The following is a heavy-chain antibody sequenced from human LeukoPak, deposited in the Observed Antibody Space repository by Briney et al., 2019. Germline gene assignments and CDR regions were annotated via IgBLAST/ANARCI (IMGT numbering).Heavy chain of an antibody. CDR1: GFTFSSYW. J-gene: IGHJ4*02. D-gene: IGHD3-22*01. CDR2: INNDGSGT. V-gene: IGHV3-74*01. Sequence: GGSLRLSCAASGFTFSSYWMHWVRQAPGKGPVWVSRINNDGSGTTYADSVKGRFTISRDNSKNTLYLQMNSLRAEDTAVYYCASLRFGELSTYYYDSSGPSLDYWGQGTLVTVSS. CDR3: ASLRFGELSTYYYDSSGPSLDY.